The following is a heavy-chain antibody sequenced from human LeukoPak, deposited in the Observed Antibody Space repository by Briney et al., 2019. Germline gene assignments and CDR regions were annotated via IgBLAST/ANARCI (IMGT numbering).Heavy chain of an antibody. V-gene: IGHV4-39*07. CDR2: IYYSGST. Sequence: PSETLSLTCTVSGGSISSSSYYWGWIRQPPGKGLEWIGSIYYSGSTYYNPSLKSRVTISVDTSKNQFSLKLSSVTAADTAVYYCARVWQLGYVDYWGQGTLVTVSS. CDR1: GGSISSSSYY. J-gene: IGHJ4*02. CDR3: ARVWQLGYVDY. D-gene: IGHD6-6*01.